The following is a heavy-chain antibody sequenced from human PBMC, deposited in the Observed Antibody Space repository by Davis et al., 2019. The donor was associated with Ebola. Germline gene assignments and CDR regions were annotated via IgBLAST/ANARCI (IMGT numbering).Heavy chain of an antibody. V-gene: IGHV5-51*01. D-gene: IGHD2-8*02. J-gene: IGHJ4*02. CDR3: ASTGLGVSTGGVY. Sequence: GESLKISCKASGYIFTNHWVAWVRQMPGKGLEWMGIIYPGDSDTRYSPSFQGQVTISADKSISTAYLQWSSLKASDTAMYYCASTGLGVSTGGVYWGQGTLVTVSS. CDR2: IYPGDSDT. CDR1: GYIFTNHW.